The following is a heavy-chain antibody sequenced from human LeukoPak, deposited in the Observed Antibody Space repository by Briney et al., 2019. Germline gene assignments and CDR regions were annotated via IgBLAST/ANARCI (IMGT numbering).Heavy chain of an antibody. CDR3: ARGRCFDWLSWDY. J-gene: IGHJ4*02. CDR1: GGSISTSNW. CDR2: IYHTGST. Sequence: PSGTLSLTCAVSGGSISTSNWWSWVRQPPGKGLEWIGEIYHTGSTNYNPSLKSRVTMSVDKSRNQFSLKLSSVTAADTAVYYCARGRCFDWLSWDYWGQGTLVTVSS. D-gene: IGHD3-9*01. V-gene: IGHV4-4*02.